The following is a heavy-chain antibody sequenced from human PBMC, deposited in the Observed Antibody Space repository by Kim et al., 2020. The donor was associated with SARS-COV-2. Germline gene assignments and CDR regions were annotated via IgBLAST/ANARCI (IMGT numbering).Heavy chain of an antibody. CDR3: ARYMVRGTLDY. V-gene: IGHV3-21*01. D-gene: IGHD3-10*01. Sequence: IYYADTVKGRFTISRDNAKNSLYLQMNSLRAEDTAVYYCARYMVRGTLDYWGQGTLVTVSS. J-gene: IGHJ4*02. CDR2: I.